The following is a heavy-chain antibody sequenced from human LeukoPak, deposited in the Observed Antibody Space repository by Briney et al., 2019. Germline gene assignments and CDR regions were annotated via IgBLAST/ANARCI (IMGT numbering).Heavy chain of an antibody. CDR2: MNPNSGNT. D-gene: IGHD2-15*01. Sequence: ASVKASCKASGYTFTSYDINWVRQATGQGLEWMGWMNPNSGNTGYAQKFQGRVTITRNTSISTAYMELSSLRSEDTAVYYCARGQGQYCSGGSCYANWFDPWGQGTLVTVSS. CDR1: GYTFTSYD. CDR3: ARGQGQYCSGGSCYANWFDP. J-gene: IGHJ5*02. V-gene: IGHV1-8*03.